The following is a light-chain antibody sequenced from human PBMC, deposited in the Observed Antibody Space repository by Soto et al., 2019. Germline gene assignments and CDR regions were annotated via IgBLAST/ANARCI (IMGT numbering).Light chain of an antibody. V-gene: IGKV1-9*01. CDR3: RYHNGYPFT. CDR2: AAS. J-gene: IGKJ4*01. CDR1: QGISSH. Sequence: DIQLAQSPSFLSASVGDRVTITCRASQGISSHLAWYQQKPGKAPKLLIYAASTLQSGVPSRFSGSRSGTDFTLIVSILQADEFANYYCRYHNGYPFTFGGGTKLEIK.